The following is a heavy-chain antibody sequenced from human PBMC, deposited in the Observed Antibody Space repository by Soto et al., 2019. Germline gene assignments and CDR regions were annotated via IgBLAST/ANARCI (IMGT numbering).Heavy chain of an antibody. V-gene: IGHV4-39*01. CDR3: VSQRTSVPTQAYFDY. Sequence: SETLSLTCTVSGGSVSNSNYYWGWIRQSPGKGLEWIGSVYYRGRSYSKSSVKSRVTISVDTSKNQFSLNLNSVTASDTAVYYCVSQRTSVPTQAYFDYWGPGALVTVSS. D-gene: IGHD2-2*01. J-gene: IGHJ4*02. CDR2: VYYRGRS. CDR1: GGSVSNSNYY.